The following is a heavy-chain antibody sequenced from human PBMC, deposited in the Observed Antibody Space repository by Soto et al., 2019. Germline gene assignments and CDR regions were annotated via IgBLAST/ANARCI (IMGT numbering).Heavy chain of an antibody. Sequence: ASLKVSCKASGYTFTSYDINWVRQATGQGLEWMGWMNPNSGNTGYAQKFQGRVTMTRNTSISTAYMELSSLRSEDTAVYYCARSGYDFWSGYYDYYYGMDVWGQGTTVTVSS. CDR3: ARSGYDFWSGYYDYYYGMDV. D-gene: IGHD3-3*01. J-gene: IGHJ6*01. CDR1: GYTFTSYD. CDR2: MNPNSGNT. V-gene: IGHV1-8*01.